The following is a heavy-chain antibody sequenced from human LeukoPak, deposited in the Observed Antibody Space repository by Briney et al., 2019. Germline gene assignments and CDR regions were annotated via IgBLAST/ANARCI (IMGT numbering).Heavy chain of an antibody. Sequence: QTGGSLRLSCAASGFTFSSYEMNWVRQAPGKGLEWVSYISSSGSTIYYADSVKGRFTISRDNAKNSLYLQMNSLRAEDAAVYYCAREVGYSYGRKDAFDYWGQGTLVTVSS. CDR1: GFTFSSYE. CDR3: AREVGYSYGRKDAFDY. D-gene: IGHD5-18*01. V-gene: IGHV3-48*03. CDR2: ISSSGSTI. J-gene: IGHJ4*02.